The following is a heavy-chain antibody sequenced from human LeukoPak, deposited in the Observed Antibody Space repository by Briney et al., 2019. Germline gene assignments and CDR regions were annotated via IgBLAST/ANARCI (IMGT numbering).Heavy chain of an antibody. D-gene: IGHD2/OR15-2a*01. CDR3: ARLSFNRGYYYYYYMDV. CDR2: IYYSGST. CDR1: GVSISSYY. Sequence: SETLSLTCTVSGVSISSYYWSWIRQPPGKGLEWIGYIYYSGSTNYNPSLKSRVTISVDTSKNQFSLKLSSVTAADTAVYYCARLSFNRGYYYYYYMDVWGKGTTVTVSS. V-gene: IGHV4-59*08. J-gene: IGHJ6*03.